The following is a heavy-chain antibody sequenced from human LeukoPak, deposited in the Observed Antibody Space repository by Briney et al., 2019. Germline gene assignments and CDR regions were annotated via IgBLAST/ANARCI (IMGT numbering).Heavy chain of an antibody. J-gene: IGHJ4*02. Sequence: GGSLRLSCAASGFTFSSYAVSWVRQAPGKGLAWVSAISDNGGSTQYADSVKGRFTISRDNSKNTLYLQMNSLRAEDAAVYYCAKDRGTYAFLRYWGQGTLVTVSS. CDR2: ISDNGGST. V-gene: IGHV3-23*01. D-gene: IGHD3-10*01. CDR1: GFTFSSYA. CDR3: AKDRGTYAFLRY.